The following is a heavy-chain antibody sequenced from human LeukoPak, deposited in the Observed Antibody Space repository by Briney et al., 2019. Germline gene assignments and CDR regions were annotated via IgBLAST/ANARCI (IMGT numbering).Heavy chain of an antibody. CDR3: ARGSAMTIGN. D-gene: IGHD4/OR15-4a*01. Sequence: PGGSLRLSCAASGFTFSSYEMNWVRQAPGKGLEWVSYIGSSDSTISYADSVKGRFTISRDNAKNSLYLHMNSLRAEDTAVYYCARGSAMTIGNWGQGTLVTVSS. CDR2: IGSSDSTI. J-gene: IGHJ4*02. CDR1: GFTFSSYE. V-gene: IGHV3-48*03.